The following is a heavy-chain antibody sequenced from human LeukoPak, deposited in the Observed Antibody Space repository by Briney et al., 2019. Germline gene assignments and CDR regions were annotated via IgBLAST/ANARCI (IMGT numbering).Heavy chain of an antibody. CDR1: GGTFSGNF. CDR3: ARGPPMTYDGSGYYFFDY. V-gene: IGHV4-34*01. D-gene: IGHD3-22*01. CDR2: INHSGST. Sequence: SETLSLTCAVYGGTFSGNFWNWIRQPPGKGLGWIGDINHSGSTNYNPYLKSGVNISVDTSKNHFYMQLSSVTAADTAVYYCARGPPMTYDGSGYYFFDYWGQGTLVTVSS. J-gene: IGHJ4*02.